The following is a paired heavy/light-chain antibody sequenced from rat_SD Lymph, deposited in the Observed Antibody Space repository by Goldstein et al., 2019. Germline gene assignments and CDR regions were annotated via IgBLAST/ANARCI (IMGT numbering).Heavy chain of an antibody. J-gene: IGHJ3*01. D-gene: IGHD1-6*01. Sequence: EVQLVESGGGLVQPGRSMKLSCAASGFTFNNYDMAWVCQAPKKGLEWVATISYDGSSTYYRDSVKGRFTISRDNAKSTLYLQMDSLRSEDTATYYCARLGYTTDYYYEDWFAYWGQGTLVTVSS. CDR2: ISYDGSST. V-gene: IGHV5-7*01. CDR3: ARLGYTTDYYYEDWFAY. CDR1: GFTFNNYD.
Light chain of an antibody. V-gene: IGKV3S1*01. J-gene: IGKJ5*01. CDR2: EGS. CDR1: QNVDNYGISY. CDR3: QQSKDYPLT. Sequence: DIVLTQSPALAVSLEQRATISCKTSQNVDNYGISYMHWYQQKPGQQPKLLIYEGSNLASGIPARFSGSGSGTDFTLTIDPVEADDIATYYCQQSKDYPLTFGSGTKLEIK.